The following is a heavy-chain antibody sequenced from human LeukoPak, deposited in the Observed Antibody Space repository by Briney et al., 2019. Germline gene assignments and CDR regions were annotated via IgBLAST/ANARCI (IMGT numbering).Heavy chain of an antibody. Sequence: GGSLRLSCAASGFTFSNAWMSWVRQAPGKGLEWVSVIYSTGSTYYADSVKGRFTISRDNSKNTLYLQMNSLRAEDTAVYYCARGFDFDSWGQGTLVAVSS. V-gene: IGHV3-53*01. CDR1: GFTFSNAW. CDR2: IYSTGST. CDR3: ARGFDFDS. J-gene: IGHJ4*02.